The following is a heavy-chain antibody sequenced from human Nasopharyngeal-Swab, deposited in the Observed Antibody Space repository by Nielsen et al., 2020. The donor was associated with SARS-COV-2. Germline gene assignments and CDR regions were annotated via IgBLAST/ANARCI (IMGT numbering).Heavy chain of an antibody. V-gene: IGHV3-48*01. CDR2: ISSSSSTI. CDR1: GFTFSSYS. CDR3: ARDLVGGWFY. Sequence: GESLKISCAASGFTFSSYSMNWVRQAPGKGLEWVSYISSSSSTIYYADSVKGRFTISRDNAKNSLYLQMNSPRAEDTAVYYCARDLVGGWFYWGQGTLVTVSS. D-gene: IGHD2-15*01. J-gene: IGHJ4*02.